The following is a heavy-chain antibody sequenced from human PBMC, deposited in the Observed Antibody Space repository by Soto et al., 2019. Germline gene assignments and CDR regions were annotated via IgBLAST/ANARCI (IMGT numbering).Heavy chain of an antibody. V-gene: IGHV1-46*01. D-gene: IGHD1-26*01. CDR1: GYTFTSYY. CDR2: INPSGGST. CDR3: ARDPMGKWELLYGDYDY. Sequence: ASVKVSCKASGYTFTSYYMHWVRQAPGQGLEWMGIINPSGGSTSYAQKFQGRVTMTRDTSTSTVYMELSSLRSEDTAVYYCARDPMGKWELLYGDYDYWGQGTLVNGSS. J-gene: IGHJ4*02.